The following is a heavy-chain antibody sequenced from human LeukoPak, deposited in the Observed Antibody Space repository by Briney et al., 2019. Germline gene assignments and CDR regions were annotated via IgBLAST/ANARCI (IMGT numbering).Heavy chain of an antibody. D-gene: IGHD4-17*01. CDR3: VREDHCDLD. Sequence: ASVKVSCKASGGTFISYDIHWVRQATGQGLEWMGWMNPNSNSTGCAQKFQGRVTMTRNTSINTAYMELSSLTSEDTAVYYCVREDHCDLDWGQGTLVTVSS. CDR2: MNPNSNST. V-gene: IGHV1-8*01. CDR1: GGTFISYD. J-gene: IGHJ4*02.